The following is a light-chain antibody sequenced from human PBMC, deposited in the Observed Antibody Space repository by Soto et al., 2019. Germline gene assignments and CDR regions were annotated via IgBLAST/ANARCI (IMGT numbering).Light chain of an antibody. CDR3: QQYGSTPPT. V-gene: IGKV3-20*01. CDR1: ESVSNNY. CDR2: GAS. J-gene: IGKJ1*01. Sequence: EIVLTQSPGTLSLSPGERATLSCRASESVSNNYLAWYQRKPGQAPRLLIYGASYRAPDIPYRFSGSGSGTDFTLTIARLEAEDVAVYIGQQYGSTPPTFGLGTKVEI.